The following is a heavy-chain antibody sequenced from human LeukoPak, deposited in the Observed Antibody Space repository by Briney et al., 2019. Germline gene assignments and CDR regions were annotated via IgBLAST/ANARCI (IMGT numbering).Heavy chain of an antibody. J-gene: IGHJ6*02. Sequence: ASVKVSCKASGYTFTGYYMHWVRQAPGQGLEWMGWIIPNSGGTNYAQKFQGRVTMTRDTSISTAYMELSRLRSDDTAVYYCAREAARVLGSSSSVYYYGMDVWGQGTTVTVPS. CDR2: IIPNSGGT. V-gene: IGHV1-2*02. CDR1: GYTFTGYY. D-gene: IGHD6-13*01. CDR3: AREAARVLGSSSSVYYYGMDV.